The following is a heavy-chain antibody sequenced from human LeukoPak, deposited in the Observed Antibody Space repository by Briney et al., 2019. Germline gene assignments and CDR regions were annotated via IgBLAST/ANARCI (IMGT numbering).Heavy chain of an antibody. D-gene: IGHD6-19*01. Sequence: ASVKVSCKASGYAFTAYYLHWVRQAPGQGFEWMGWINPNSGGTNYAQRFQGRVTMTRDTSISTAYMELSRLRSDDMAVYSCARETIAVAGAFDYWGQGTLVTVSS. CDR2: INPNSGGT. J-gene: IGHJ4*02. V-gene: IGHV1-2*02. CDR1: GYAFTAYY. CDR3: ARETIAVAGAFDY.